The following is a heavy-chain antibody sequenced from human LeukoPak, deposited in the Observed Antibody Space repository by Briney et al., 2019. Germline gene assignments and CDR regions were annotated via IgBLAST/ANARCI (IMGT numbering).Heavy chain of an antibody. Sequence: PGGSLRLSCAASGFTFSSYAMHWVRPAPGKGLEYVSAISSNGGSTYYADSVKGRFTISRDNSKNTLYLQMGSLRAEDMAVYYCARDGGYCSSTSCYEEYYYGMDVWGKGTTVTVSS. J-gene: IGHJ6*04. D-gene: IGHD2-2*01. V-gene: IGHV3-64*02. CDR2: ISSNGGST. CDR1: GFTFSSYA. CDR3: ARDGGYCSSTSCYEEYYYGMDV.